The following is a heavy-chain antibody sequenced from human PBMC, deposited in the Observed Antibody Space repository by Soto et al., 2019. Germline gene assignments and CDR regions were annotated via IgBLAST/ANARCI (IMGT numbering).Heavy chain of an antibody. CDR1: GGSISSYY. V-gene: IGHV4-59*01. CDR3: ARDGDDGDYFNY. D-gene: IGHD4-17*01. J-gene: IGHJ4*02. Sequence: SETLSLTCTVSGGSISSYYWSWIRQPPGKGLEWIGYIYYSGSTNYNPSLKSRVTISVDTSKNQFSLKLSSVTAADTAVYYCARDGDDGDYFNYWGQGTLVTVSS. CDR2: IYYSGST.